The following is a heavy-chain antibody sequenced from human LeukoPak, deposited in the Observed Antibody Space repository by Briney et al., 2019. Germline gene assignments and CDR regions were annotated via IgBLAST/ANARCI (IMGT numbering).Heavy chain of an antibody. CDR3: ARGPDVVLVSHWSFFDY. CDR2: ISSSGGST. J-gene: IGHJ4*02. V-gene: IGHV3-64*01. D-gene: IGHD2-8*02. CDR1: GCTFSSYA. Sequence: GGSLRLSCAASGCTFSSYAMHWVRQVPGKGLEYVSAISSSGGSTYYANSVKGRFTISRDNSKNMLYLQMGSLRTEDMAIYYCARGPDVVLVSHWSFFDYWGQGTLVTVSS.